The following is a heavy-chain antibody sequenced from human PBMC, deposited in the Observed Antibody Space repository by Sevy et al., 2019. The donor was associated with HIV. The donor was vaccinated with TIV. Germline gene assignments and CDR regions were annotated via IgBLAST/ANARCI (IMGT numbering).Heavy chain of an antibody. V-gene: IGHV3-30*02. CDR1: GFTFSSYG. CDR3: AKDEYSSSWYGGYFDY. D-gene: IGHD6-13*01. J-gene: IGHJ4*02. Sequence: GGSLRLSCAASGFTFSSYGMHWVRQAPGKGLEWVAFIRYDGSNKYYADSVKGRFTISRDNSKNTLYLQMNSLRAEDTAVYYCAKDEYSSSWYGGYFDYWGQGTLVTVSS. CDR2: IRYDGSNK.